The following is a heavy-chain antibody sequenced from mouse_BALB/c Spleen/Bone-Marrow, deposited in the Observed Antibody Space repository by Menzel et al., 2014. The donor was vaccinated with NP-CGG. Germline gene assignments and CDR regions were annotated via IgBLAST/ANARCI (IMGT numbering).Heavy chain of an antibody. CDR1: GLNIKDTY. Sequence: VQLQQSGAELVKPGASVKLSCTASGLNIKDTYMHWVKQRPEQGLEWIGRIDPANGNTKYDPKFQGKATITADTSSNTAYLQLSSLPSEDTAVYYCANYYYGSSLFAYWGQGTLVTVSA. D-gene: IGHD1-1*01. CDR2: IDPANGNT. J-gene: IGHJ3*01. CDR3: ANYYYGSSLFAY. V-gene: IGHV14-3*02.